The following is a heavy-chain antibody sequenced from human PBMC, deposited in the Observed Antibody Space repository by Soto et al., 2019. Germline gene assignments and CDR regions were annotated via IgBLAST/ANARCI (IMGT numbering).Heavy chain of an antibody. Sequence: GGSLRLSCAASGFTFSSYAMHWVRQAPGKGLEWVAVISYDGSNKYYADSVKGRFTISRDNSKNTLYLQMNSLRAEDTAVYYCARARIGYCSGGSCHAAFDIWGQGTMVTVSS. D-gene: IGHD2-15*01. CDR3: ARARIGYCSGGSCHAAFDI. CDR2: ISYDGSNK. J-gene: IGHJ3*02. CDR1: GFTFSSYA. V-gene: IGHV3-30*04.